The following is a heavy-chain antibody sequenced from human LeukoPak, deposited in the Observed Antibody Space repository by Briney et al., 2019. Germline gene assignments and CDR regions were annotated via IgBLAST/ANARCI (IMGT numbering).Heavy chain of an antibody. Sequence: GGSLRLSCAASGFTFSSYAMSWVRRAPGKGPEWVSGISVIGGKTYYADSVKGRFTISRDNSKNTLYLQMNSLRAEDTAVYYCAKDKWNDVTYFDYWGQGTLVTVSS. CDR2: ISVIGGKT. V-gene: IGHV3-23*01. D-gene: IGHD1-20*01. CDR3: AKDKWNDVTYFDY. J-gene: IGHJ4*02. CDR1: GFTFSSYA.